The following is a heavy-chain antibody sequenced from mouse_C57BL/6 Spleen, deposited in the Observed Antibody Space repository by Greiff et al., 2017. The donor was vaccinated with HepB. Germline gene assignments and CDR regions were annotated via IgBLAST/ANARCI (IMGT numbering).Heavy chain of an antibody. V-gene: IGHV1-64*01. Sequence: QVQLQQPGAELVKPGASVKLSCKASGYTFTSYWMHWVKQRPGQGLEWIGMIHPNSGSTNYNEKFKSKATLTVDKSSSTAYMQLSSLTSEDSAVYYCARTDSTLCYAMDYWGQGTSVTVSS. CDR1: GYTFTSYW. D-gene: IGHD2-5*01. CDR2: IHPNSGST. J-gene: IGHJ4*01. CDR3: ARTDSTLCYAMDY.